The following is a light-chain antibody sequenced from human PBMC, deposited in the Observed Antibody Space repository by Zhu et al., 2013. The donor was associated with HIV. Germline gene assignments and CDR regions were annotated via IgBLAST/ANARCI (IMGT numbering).Light chain of an antibody. J-gene: IGKJ1*01. V-gene: IGKV1-17*02. CDR1: QGIRND. CDR2: TAS. CDR3: LQHNTYPRT. Sequence: DVQMSQSPSSLSAFVGDKVTITCRASQGIRNDLGWFQQKPGRAPKRLIYTASTFRSGVPSRFSASGSGTEFNLTITHLQPEDFATYYCLQHNTYPRTFGQGTKVEVK.